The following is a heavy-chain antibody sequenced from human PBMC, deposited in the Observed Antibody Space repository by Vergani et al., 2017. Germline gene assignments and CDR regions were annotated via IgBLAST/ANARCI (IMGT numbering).Heavy chain of an antibody. V-gene: IGHV3-21*01. CDR3: ARPTYDSSGYYAGDAFDI. Sequence: EVQLVESGGGLVKPGGSLRLSCAASGFTFSSYSMNWVRQAPGKGLEWVSSISSSSSYIYYADSVKGRFTISRDNAKNSLYLRMNSLRAEDTAVYYCARPTYDSSGYYAGDAFDIWGQGTMVTVSS. D-gene: IGHD3-22*01. CDR2: ISSSSSYI. CDR1: GFTFSSYS. J-gene: IGHJ3*02.